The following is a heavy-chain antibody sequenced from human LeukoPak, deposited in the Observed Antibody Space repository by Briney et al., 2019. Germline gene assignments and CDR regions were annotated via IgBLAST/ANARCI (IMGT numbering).Heavy chain of an antibody. CDR1: GYTLTELS. D-gene: IGHD3-3*01. J-gene: IGHJ4*02. V-gene: IGHV1-24*01. CDR3: ATAPLRFLEWFFDY. Sequence: GASVKVSCKVSGYTLTELSMHWVRQAPGKGLEWMGGFDPEDGETIYAQKFQGRVIMTEDTSTDTAYMELSSLRSEDTAVYYCATAPLRFLEWFFDYWGQGTLVTVSS. CDR2: FDPEDGET.